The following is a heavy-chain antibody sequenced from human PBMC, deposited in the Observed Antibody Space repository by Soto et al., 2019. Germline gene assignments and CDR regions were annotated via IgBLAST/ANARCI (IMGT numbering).Heavy chain of an antibody. CDR2: IYYSGST. CDR3: ARDLGGWYHNLDY. J-gene: IGHJ4*02. D-gene: IGHD6-19*01. CDR1: GGSVSSGSYY. V-gene: IGHV4-61*01. Sequence: SLTCTVSGGSVSSGSYYWSWIRQPPGKGLEWIGYIYYSGSTNYNPSLKSRVTISVDTSKNQFSLKLSSVTAADTAVYYCARDLGGWYHNLDYWGQATLVTVSS.